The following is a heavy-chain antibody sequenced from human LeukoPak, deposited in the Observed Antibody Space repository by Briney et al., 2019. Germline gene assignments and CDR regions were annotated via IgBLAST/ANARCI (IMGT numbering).Heavy chain of an antibody. J-gene: IGHJ4*02. CDR3: AREPAYYGFWSGHYHSEGNDY. Sequence: ASVKVSCKASGYTFTSYYMHWLRQAPGQGLEWMGVIGPSGGSTSYAQKFQGRVTMTRDTSTSTVYMELSSLRSEDTAVYYCAREPAYYGFWSGHYHSEGNDYWGQGTLVTVSS. CDR1: GYTFTSYY. CDR2: IGPSGGST. V-gene: IGHV1-46*01. D-gene: IGHD3-3*01.